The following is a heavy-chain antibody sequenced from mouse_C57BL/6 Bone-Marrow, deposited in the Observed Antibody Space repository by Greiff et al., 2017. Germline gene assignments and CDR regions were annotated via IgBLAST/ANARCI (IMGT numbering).Heavy chain of an antibody. CDR2: IYPGDGDT. CDR3: ARGGDSSGYYAMDY. D-gene: IGHD3-2*02. CDR1: GYAFSSSW. J-gene: IGHJ4*01. V-gene: IGHV1-82*01. Sequence: VQVVESGPELVKPGASVKISCKASGYAFSSSWMNWVKQRPGKGLEWIGRIYPGDGDTNYNGKFKGKATLTADKSSSTAYMQLSSLTSEDSAVYCCARGGDSSGYYAMDYWGQGTSVTVSS.